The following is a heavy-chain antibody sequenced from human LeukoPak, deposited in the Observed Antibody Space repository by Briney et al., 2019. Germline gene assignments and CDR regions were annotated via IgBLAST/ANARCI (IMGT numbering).Heavy chain of an antibody. Sequence: GGSLKLSCVVSGFTFTNYWMNWVRQAPGKGLEWVASIKQNGGEKSYVDSVKGRFTISRDNAKNSLYLQMSSLRAEDTAVYYCARDGTAAGLYFDLWGQGTLVTVSS. V-gene: IGHV3-7*01. CDR2: IKQNGGEK. CDR3: ARDGTAAGLYFDL. J-gene: IGHJ4*01. D-gene: IGHD6-13*01. CDR1: GFTFTNYW.